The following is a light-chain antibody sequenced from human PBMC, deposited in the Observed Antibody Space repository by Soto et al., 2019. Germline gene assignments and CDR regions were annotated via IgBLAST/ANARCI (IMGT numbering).Light chain of an antibody. Sequence: DIQMTQSPSTLSASVGDRVTITCRASQSITSWLAWFQQKPGQAPKLLIYDVSTLERGVPSRFSGSGSGTEFTLTISSLQTDDFATYFCQQLNTFPPFFTFGPGTKVDIK. CDR2: DVS. CDR3: QQLNTFPPFFT. CDR1: QSITSW. V-gene: IGKV1-5*01. J-gene: IGKJ3*01.